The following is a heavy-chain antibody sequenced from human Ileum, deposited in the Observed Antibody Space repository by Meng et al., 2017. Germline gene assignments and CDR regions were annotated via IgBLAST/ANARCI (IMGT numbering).Heavy chain of an antibody. CDR2: TYYRSKWFN. CDR3: ARGGGSYYHFDY. Sequence: HVQLPRSGPGLVKPSQPLPPTCPISGDSVSSNSAAWNWIRQSPSRGLEWLGRTYYRSKWFNEYAVSVKSRITINPDTSENQFSLQLNSVTPEDAAVYYCARGGGSYYHFDYWGQGTLVTVSS. J-gene: IGHJ4*02. V-gene: IGHV6-1*01. D-gene: IGHD1-26*01. CDR1: GDSVSSNSAA.